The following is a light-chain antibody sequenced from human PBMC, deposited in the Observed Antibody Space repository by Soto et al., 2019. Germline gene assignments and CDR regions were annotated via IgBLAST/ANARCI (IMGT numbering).Light chain of an antibody. CDR1: SSDVGGYNY. CDR3: GSYAVSTLVV. J-gene: IGLJ2*01. CDR2: EVS. Sequence: QSALTQPPSASGSPEQSVTISCTGTSSDVGGYNYVSWYQQHPGKAPKLMIYEVSKRPSGVPDRFSGSKSGNTASLTVSGLQAEDEADYYCGSYAVSTLVVFGGGTKLTVL. V-gene: IGLV2-8*01.